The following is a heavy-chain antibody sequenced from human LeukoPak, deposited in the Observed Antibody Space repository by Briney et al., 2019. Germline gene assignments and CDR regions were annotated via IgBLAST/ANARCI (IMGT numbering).Heavy chain of an antibody. Sequence: SETLSLTCAVSGYSISSDYYWGWIRQPPGKGLEWIGSIYHSGSTYYNPSLKSRVTISVDTSKKQFSLKLSSVTAADTAVYYCARHMLECELRLGLAFDIWGQGTMVTVSS. CDR2: IYHSGST. D-gene: IGHD1-26*01. CDR3: ARHMLECELRLGLAFDI. CDR1: GYSISSDYY. V-gene: IGHV4-38-2*01. J-gene: IGHJ3*02.